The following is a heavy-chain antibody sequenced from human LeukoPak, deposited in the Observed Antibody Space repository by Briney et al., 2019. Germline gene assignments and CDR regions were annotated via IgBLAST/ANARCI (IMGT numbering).Heavy chain of an antibody. Sequence: ASVKVSCKPSGYTFTSYYMHWVRQAPGQELEWMGIINPSGGSTSYAQKFQGRVTMTRDMSTSTVYMALSSLSSEDTAVYYCAREAADTAMVTAQNNGVDYWGQGTLVTVSS. J-gene: IGHJ4*02. CDR1: GYTFTSYY. CDR3: AREAADTAMVTAQNNGVDY. D-gene: IGHD5-18*01. CDR2: INPSGGST. V-gene: IGHV1-46*01.